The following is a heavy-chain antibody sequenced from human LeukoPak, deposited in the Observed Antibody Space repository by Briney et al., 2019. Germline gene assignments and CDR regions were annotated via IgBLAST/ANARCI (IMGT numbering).Heavy chain of an antibody. V-gene: IGHV3-30*04. CDR1: GFTFSSYA. D-gene: IGHD3-3*01. Sequence: GGSLRLSCAASGFTFSSYAMHWVRQAPGKGLEWVAVISYDGSNKYYADSVKGRFTISRDNSKNTLYLQMNSLRAEDTAVYYCATQPGDFWSGGDYWGQGTLVTVSS. CDR3: ATQPGDFWSGGDY. CDR2: ISYDGSNK. J-gene: IGHJ4*02.